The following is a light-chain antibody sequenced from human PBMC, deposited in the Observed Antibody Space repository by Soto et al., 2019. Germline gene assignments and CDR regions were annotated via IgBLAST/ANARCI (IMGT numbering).Light chain of an antibody. V-gene: IGLV2-14*01. CDR1: SSDVGSHNY. CDR3: TSYRSRTTVVV. CDR2: EVR. J-gene: IGLJ2*01. Sequence: QSALTQPASVSGSPGQSITISCTGTSSDVGSHNYVSWYQQHPGKPPKLVISEVRNRPSGVSDRFSGSKSGNTASLTISGLQAEDEADYYCTSYRSRTTVVVFGGGTKLTVL.